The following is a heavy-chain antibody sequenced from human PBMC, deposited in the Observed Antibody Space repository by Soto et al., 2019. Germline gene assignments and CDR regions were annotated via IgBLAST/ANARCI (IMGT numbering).Heavy chain of an antibody. Sequence: EVQLVESGGGLVKPGGSLRLSCAASGFTFSNAWMNWVRQAPGKGLEWVGSIKSKTDGGTINYAAPVKGRFTISRDDSKNTLYLQMNSLTTEDTAVYYCTVDTAMVWGGYWGQGTLVTVSS. CDR2: IKSKTDGGTI. J-gene: IGHJ4*02. CDR3: TVDTAMVWGGY. V-gene: IGHV3-15*07. D-gene: IGHD5-18*01. CDR1: GFTFSNAW.